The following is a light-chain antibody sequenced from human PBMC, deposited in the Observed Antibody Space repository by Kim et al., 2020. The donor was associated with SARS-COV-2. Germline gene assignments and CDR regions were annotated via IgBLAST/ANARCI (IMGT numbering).Light chain of an antibody. CDR1: SLRSYY. Sequence: SSELTQDPAVSVALGQTVSITCQGDSLRSYYASWYQQKPGQAPVLVIYGKNNRPSGIPDRFSGSSSGNTASLTITGAQAEDEADYYCNSRDSSGIHVLFG. CDR2: GKN. V-gene: IGLV3-19*01. CDR3: NSRDSSGIHVL. J-gene: IGLJ2*01.